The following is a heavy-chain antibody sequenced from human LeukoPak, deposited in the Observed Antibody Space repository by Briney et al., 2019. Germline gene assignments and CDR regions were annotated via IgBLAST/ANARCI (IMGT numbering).Heavy chain of an antibody. D-gene: IGHD3-22*01. CDR2: FDPEDGET. Sequence: ASVKVSCKVSGYTLTELSMHWVRQAPGKGLEWMGGFDPEDGETIYAQKFQGRVTMTEDTSTDTAYMELSSLRSEDTAVYYCATSGEDYYDSSGLYYFDYWGQGTLVTVSS. V-gene: IGHV1-24*01. CDR3: ATSGEDYYDSSGLYYFDY. J-gene: IGHJ4*02. CDR1: GYTLTELS.